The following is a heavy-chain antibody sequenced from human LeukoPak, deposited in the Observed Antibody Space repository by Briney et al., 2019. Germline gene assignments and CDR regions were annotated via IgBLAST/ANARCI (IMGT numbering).Heavy chain of an antibody. CDR3: ARVAASDELDY. V-gene: IGHV3-7*02. D-gene: IGHD3-10*01. Sequence: GGSLRLSCAASGFTFSSYWMSWVRQAPGKGLEWVANIKQDGSEKYYVDSVKGRFTISRDNAKNSLYLQMNSLRAEDAAVYYCARVAASDELDYWGQGILVTVSS. J-gene: IGHJ4*02. CDR1: GFTFSSYW. CDR2: IKQDGSEK.